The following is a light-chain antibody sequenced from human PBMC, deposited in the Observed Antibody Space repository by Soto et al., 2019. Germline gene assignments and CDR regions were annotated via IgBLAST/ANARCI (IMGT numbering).Light chain of an antibody. Sequence: DIQMTQSPSTLSASVGDRVTITCRASQSISRSLAWYQQKPGKAPNLLIYEASSLESGVPSRFSGSGFGTEFTLTISGLQPDDFATYYCQQYQIYFLTFGPGTTVDIK. CDR2: EAS. V-gene: IGKV1-5*01. CDR3: QQYQIYFLT. J-gene: IGKJ3*01. CDR1: QSISRS.